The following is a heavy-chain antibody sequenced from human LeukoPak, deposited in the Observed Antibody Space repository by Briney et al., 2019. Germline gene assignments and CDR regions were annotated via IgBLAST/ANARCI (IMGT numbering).Heavy chain of an antibody. CDR1: GFTFSSYG. V-gene: IGHV3-21*01. CDR3: ARDGSKYSGYHNWFDP. CDR2: ISSSSSYI. J-gene: IGHJ5*02. Sequence: GGSLRLSCAASGFTFSSYGMHWVRQAPGKGLEWVSSISSSSSYIYYADSVKGRFTISRDNAKNSLYLQMNSLRAEDTAVYYCARDGSKYSGYHNWFDPWGQGTLVTVSS. D-gene: IGHD5-12*01.